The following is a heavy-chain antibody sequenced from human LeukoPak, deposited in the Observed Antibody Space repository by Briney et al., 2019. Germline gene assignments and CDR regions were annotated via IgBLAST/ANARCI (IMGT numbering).Heavy chain of an antibody. Sequence: PSETLSLTCTVSGGSVSNYYWSWVRQPAGKGLEWIGRIYGSGTTRYNPSLQSRVTMSVDVSKNQFSLKLSSVTAADTAVYYCARDRWGSTSSESRTDYYYYYMDVWGKGTTVTVSS. D-gene: IGHD6-6*01. CDR2: IYGSGTT. J-gene: IGHJ6*03. CDR3: ARDRWGSTSSESRTDYYYYYMDV. CDR1: GGSVSNYY. V-gene: IGHV4-4*07.